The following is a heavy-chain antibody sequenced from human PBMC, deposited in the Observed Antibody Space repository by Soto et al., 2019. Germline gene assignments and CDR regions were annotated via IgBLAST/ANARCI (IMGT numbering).Heavy chain of an antibody. CDR1: GGSISGYY. V-gene: IGHV4-59*01. CDR2: IYYSGST. J-gene: IGHJ4*02. CDR3: ARARYDSSGYYYFDY. D-gene: IGHD3-22*01. Sequence: SSETLSLTCTASGGSISGYYWSWIRQPPGKGLEWIGYIYYSGSTIYNPSLKSRVTISVDTSKNQFSLKLSSVTAADTAVYYCARARYDSSGYYYFDYWGQGTLVTVSS.